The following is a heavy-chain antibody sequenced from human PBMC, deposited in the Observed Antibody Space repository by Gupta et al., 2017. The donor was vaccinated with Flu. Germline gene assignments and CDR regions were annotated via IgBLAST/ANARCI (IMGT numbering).Heavy chain of an antibody. J-gene: IGHJ4*02. D-gene: IGHD2/OR15-2a*01. V-gene: IGHV3-7*02. CDR3: ARYTYFYCDY. Sequence: EVQLVESGGGLVQPGGSLSLSCAASGFTFNNSWMTWVRQAPGKRLEWVAHINQDGSAKYNVDSVKGRFTISRDNTKNSLYLQMNSLRAEDTAVYYCARYTYFYCDYWGQGTLVTVSS. CDR2: INQDGSAK. CDR1: GFTFNNSW.